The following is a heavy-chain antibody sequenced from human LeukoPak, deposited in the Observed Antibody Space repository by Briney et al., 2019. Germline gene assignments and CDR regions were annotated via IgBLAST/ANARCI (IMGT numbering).Heavy chain of an antibody. CDR1: GFTFSSYG. CDR2: ISGSGGST. D-gene: IGHD5-18*01. J-gene: IGHJ4*02. V-gene: IGHV3-23*01. Sequence: GGSLRLSCAASGFTFSSYGMSWVRQAPGKGLEWVSAISGSGGSTYYADSVRGRFTISRDNSKNTLYLQMNSLRAEDTAVYYCAKVGSVDTAMVILYWGRGTLVTVSS. CDR3: AKVGSVDTAMVILY.